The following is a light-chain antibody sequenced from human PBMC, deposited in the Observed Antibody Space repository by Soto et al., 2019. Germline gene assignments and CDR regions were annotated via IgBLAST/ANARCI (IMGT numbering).Light chain of an antibody. V-gene: IGKV1-39*01. CDR3: QQSYTTPIT. CDR2: AAS. J-gene: IGKJ5*01. CDR1: QSISSY. Sequence: DIQMTQSRSSLSASVGDRVTITCRASQSISSYLNWYQQKPGKAPNLLVYAASSLQSGVPSRFTGSGSGTDFTLTISSLQPEDFATYFCQQSYTTPITFGQGTRLEI.